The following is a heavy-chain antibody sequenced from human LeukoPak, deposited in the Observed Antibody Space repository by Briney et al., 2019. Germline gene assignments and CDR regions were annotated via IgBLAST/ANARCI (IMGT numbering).Heavy chain of an antibody. J-gene: IGHJ6*03. V-gene: IGHV3-33*06. CDR2: IWYDGSNK. D-gene: IGHD4-17*01. CDR3: AKEATVSTYYYYYYMDV. Sequence: PGGSLRLSCAASGFTFNNYAMHWVRQAPGKGLEWVAVIWYDGSNKYYADSVKGRFTISRDNSKNTLYLQMNSLRAEDTAVYYCAKEATVSTYYYYYYMDVWGKGTTVTVSS. CDR1: GFTFNNYA.